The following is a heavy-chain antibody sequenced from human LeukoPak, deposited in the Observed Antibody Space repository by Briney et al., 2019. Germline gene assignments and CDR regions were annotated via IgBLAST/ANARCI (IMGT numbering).Heavy chain of an antibody. J-gene: IGHJ4*02. Sequence: PGGSLRLSCTVSGFSLSSYALSWVRRAPGKGLEWVSATSSSDAGKYYADSVRGRFTISRDNAKNSLYLQMNSLRAEDTAVYYCARDKGSSYLSSFDYWGQGALVTVSS. D-gene: IGHD6-6*01. V-gene: IGHV3-23*01. CDR3: ARDKGSSYLSSFDY. CDR2: TSSSDAGK. CDR1: GFSLSSYA.